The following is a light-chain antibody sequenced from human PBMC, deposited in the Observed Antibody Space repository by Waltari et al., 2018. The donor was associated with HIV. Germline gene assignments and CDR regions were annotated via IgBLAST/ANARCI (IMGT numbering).Light chain of an antibody. CDR1: QIVSSNS. CDR2: AAS. Sequence: EIVLTQSPGTLSLSPGERATLSCRSSQIVSSNSLAWYQQRGGQAPRLLIYAASSRATGIPDRFSGSGSGTDFTLTISRLEPEDFAVYSCQQHSSWPLTFGGGTKVEIK. J-gene: IGKJ4*01. CDR3: QQHSSWPLT. V-gene: IGKV3D-20*02.